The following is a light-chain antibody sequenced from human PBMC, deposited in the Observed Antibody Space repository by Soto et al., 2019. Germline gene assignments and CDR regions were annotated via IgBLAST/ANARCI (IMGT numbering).Light chain of an antibody. Sequence: IVLTQSPDSLAVSLGERATINCKSSQSISYSSNNNSYLAWYQQKPGQPPRLLIYWASTRGSGVPDRFSGGGSGTDFVLTISRLQPEDVAIHSCQQYYQDPLTFGGGTKVEVK. V-gene: IGKV4-1*01. CDR1: QSISYSSNNNSY. CDR2: WAS. CDR3: QQYYQDPLT. J-gene: IGKJ4*01.